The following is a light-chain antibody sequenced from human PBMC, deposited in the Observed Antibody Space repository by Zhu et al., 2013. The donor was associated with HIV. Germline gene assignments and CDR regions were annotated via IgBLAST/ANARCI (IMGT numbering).Light chain of an antibody. CDR2: GAS. J-gene: IGKJ2*01. V-gene: IGKV3-20*01. CDR3: QQYGTSPNT. Sequence: EIVLTQSPGTLSLSPGERATLSCRASQSVSSSYLAWYQQIPGQAPRLLIYGASYRATGIPDRYSGSGSGTEFTLTISRVGPEDFAVYYCQQYGTSPNTFGQGTKLEIQ. CDR1: QSVSSSY.